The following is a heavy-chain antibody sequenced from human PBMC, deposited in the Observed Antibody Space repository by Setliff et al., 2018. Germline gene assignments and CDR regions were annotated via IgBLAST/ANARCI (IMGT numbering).Heavy chain of an antibody. J-gene: IGHJ5*02. D-gene: IGHD3-3*01. V-gene: IGHV3-66*01. CDR1: GFIVSNNE. Sequence: GSLRLSCAVSGFIVSNNEMSWVRQAPGRGLEWVSVTYSDGRTNYADSVKGRFTISRDNAKNSLYLQMSSLRAEDTAVYYCARDVFDFRTGQADPWGQGTLVTVSS. CDR3: ARDVFDFRTGQADP. CDR2: TYSDGRT.